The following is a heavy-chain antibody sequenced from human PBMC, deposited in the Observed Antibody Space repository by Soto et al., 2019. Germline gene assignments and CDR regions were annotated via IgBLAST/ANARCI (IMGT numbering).Heavy chain of an antibody. V-gene: IGHV3-30-3*01. Sequence: VGSLRLSCAASGFTFSSYAMHWVRQAPGKGLEWVAVISYDGSNKYYADSVKGRFTISRDNSKNTLYLQMNSLRAEDTAVYYCAREGGAAAGHYYYGMDVWGQGTTVTVSS. J-gene: IGHJ6*02. CDR3: AREGGAAAGHYYYGMDV. CDR1: GFTFSSYA. D-gene: IGHD6-13*01. CDR2: ISYDGSNK.